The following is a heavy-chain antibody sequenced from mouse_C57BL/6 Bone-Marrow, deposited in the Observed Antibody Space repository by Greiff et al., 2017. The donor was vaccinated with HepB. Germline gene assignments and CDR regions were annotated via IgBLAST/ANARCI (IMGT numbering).Heavy chain of an antibody. CDR1: GFTFSDYY. Sequence: EVKVVESEGGLVQPGSSMKLSCTASGFTFSDYYMAWVRQVPEKGLEWVANINYDGSSTYYLDSLKSRFIISRDNAKNILYLQMSSLKSEDTATYYCARDRRYYYGSGGYFDYWGQGTTLTVSS. D-gene: IGHD1-1*01. V-gene: IGHV5-16*01. J-gene: IGHJ2*01. CDR3: ARDRRYYYGSGGYFDY. CDR2: INYDGSST.